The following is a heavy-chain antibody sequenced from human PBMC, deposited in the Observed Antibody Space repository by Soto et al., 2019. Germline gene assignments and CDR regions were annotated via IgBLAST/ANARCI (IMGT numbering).Heavy chain of an antibody. CDR2: IYYSGST. CDR3: ARDRYYYDSSGYPGYFDL. J-gene: IGHJ2*01. D-gene: IGHD3-22*01. V-gene: IGHV4-30-4*01. CDR1: GGSISSGDYY. Sequence: SETLSLTCTVSGGSISSGDYYWSWIRQPPXKGLEWIGYIYYSGSTYYNPSLKSRVTISVDTSKNQFSLKLSSVTAADTAVYYCARDRYYYDSSGYPGYFDLWGRGTLVTVSS.